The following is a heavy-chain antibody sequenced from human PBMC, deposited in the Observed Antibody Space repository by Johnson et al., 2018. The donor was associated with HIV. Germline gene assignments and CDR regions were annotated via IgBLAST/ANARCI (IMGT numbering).Heavy chain of an antibody. CDR2: IWYDGSNK. Sequence: QVQLVESGGGVVQPGRSLRLSCAASGFTFSSYGMHWVRQAPGKGLEWVAVIWYDGSNKYYADSVKGRFTISRDNAKNSLYLQMNSLRDEDTAVYYCARDLRGANWHDVFDIWGQGTMVTVSS. D-gene: IGHD1-26*01. V-gene: IGHV3-33*01. J-gene: IGHJ3*02. CDR3: ARDLRGANWHDVFDI. CDR1: GFTFSSYG.